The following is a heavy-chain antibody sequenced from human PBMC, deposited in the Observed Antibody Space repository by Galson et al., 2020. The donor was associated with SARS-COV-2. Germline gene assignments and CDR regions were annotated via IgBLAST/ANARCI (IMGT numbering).Heavy chain of an antibody. D-gene: IGHD3-22*01. CDR1: GGSISSSNW. Sequence: VSGGSISSSNWWSWVRQPPGKGLEWIGEIYHSGSTNYNPSLKSRVTISVDKSKNQFSLKLSSVTAADTAVYYCARGVESYYYDSSGYSNWGQGTLVTVSS. V-gene: IGHV4-4*02. CDR2: IYHSGST. CDR3: ARGVESYYYDSSGYSN. J-gene: IGHJ4*02.